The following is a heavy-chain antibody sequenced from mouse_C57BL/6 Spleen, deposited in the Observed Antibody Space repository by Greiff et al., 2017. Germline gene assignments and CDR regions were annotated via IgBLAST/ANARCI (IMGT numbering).Heavy chain of an antibody. CDR2: IYPGDGDT. J-gene: IGHJ1*03. D-gene: IGHD4-1*01. V-gene: IGHV1-82*01. CDR3: ARVELGRYYFDV. CDR1: GYAFSSSW. Sequence: VKLVESGPELVKPGASVKISCKASGYAFSSSWMNWVKQRPGKGLEWIGRIYPGDGDTNYNGKFKGKATLTADKSSSTAYMQLSSLTSEDSAVYFCARVELGRYYFDVWGTGTTVTVSS.